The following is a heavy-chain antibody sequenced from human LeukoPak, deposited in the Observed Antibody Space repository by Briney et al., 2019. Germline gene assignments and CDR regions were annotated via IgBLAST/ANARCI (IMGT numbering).Heavy chain of an antibody. V-gene: IGHV3-23*01. CDR3: AKALVGATYNWFDP. Sequence: GGTLRLSCAASGFTFSSHGMSWVRQAPGKGLEWVSAISGSGGSTYYADSVKGRFTISRDNSKNTLYLQMNSLRAEDTAVYYCAKALVGATYNWFDPWGQGTLVTVSS. CDR1: GFTFSSHG. J-gene: IGHJ5*02. CDR2: ISGSGGST. D-gene: IGHD1-26*01.